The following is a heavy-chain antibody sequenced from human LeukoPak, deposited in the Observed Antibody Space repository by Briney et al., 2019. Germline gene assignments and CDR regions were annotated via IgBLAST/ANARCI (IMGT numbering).Heavy chain of an antibody. D-gene: IGHD3-3*02. CDR3: ARRPHLYFDY. V-gene: IGHV4-59*11. CDR1: GGSISSHY. Sequence: SETLSLTCTVSGGSISSHYWSWIRQPPGKGLEWIGYIYYIGSTNYNPSLKSRVTISVDTSKNQFSLKLSSVTAPDTAVYYCARRPHLYFDYWGQGSLVTVYS. CDR2: IYYIGST. J-gene: IGHJ4*02.